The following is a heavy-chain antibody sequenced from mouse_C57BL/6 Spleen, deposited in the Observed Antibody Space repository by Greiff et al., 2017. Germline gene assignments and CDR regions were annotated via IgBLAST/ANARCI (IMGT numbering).Heavy chain of an antibody. D-gene: IGHD2-1*01. J-gene: IGHJ1*03. V-gene: IGHV1-55*01. CDR2: IYPGSGST. CDR3: ASGNYGNYYWYFDV. CDR1: GYTFTSYW. Sequence: QVQLQQPGAELVKPGASVKMSCKASGYTFTSYWITWVKQRPGQGLEWIGDIYPGSGSTNYNEKFKSKATLTVDTSSSTAYMQLSSLTSEDSAVYYCASGNYGNYYWYFDVWGTGTTVTVSS.